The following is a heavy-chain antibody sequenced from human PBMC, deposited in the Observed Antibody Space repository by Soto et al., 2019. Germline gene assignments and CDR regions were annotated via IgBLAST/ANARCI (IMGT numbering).Heavy chain of an antibody. D-gene: IGHD1-1*01. J-gene: IGHJ4*02. CDR3: AKGRGQNWNLDY. V-gene: IGHV3-23*01. CDR2: ISGSGGTA. Sequence: ESGGGSVQPGGSLRLSCAASGFTFSSYAMHWVRRPPGKGLEWVSSISGSGGTAYYADSVKGRFSISRDSLVNTPYLQMNSLRAEETAVYYCAKGRGQNWNLDYWGQGTLVTVSP. CDR1: GFTFSSYA.